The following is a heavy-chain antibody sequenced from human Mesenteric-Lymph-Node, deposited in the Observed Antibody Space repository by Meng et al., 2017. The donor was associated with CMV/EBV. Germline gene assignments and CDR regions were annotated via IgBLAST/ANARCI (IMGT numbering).Heavy chain of an antibody. CDR1: GGTFSSYA. Sequence: SVKVSCKASGGTFSSYAISWVRQAPGQGLEWMGGIIPILGIANYAQKFQGRVTITADKSTSTAYMELSSLRSEDTAVYYCARGNRVAARGYSGYDCPAYWGQGTLVTVSS. J-gene: IGHJ4*02. V-gene: IGHV1-69*10. D-gene: IGHD5-12*01. CDR3: ARGNRVAARGYSGYDCPAY. CDR2: IIPILGIA.